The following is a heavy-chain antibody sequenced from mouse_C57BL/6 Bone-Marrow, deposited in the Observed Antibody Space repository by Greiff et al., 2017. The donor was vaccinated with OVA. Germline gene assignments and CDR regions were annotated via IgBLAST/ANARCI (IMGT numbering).Heavy chain of an antibody. V-gene: IGHV1-82*01. CDR1: GYAFSSSW. Sequence: VQLQQSGPELVKPGASVKISCKASGYAFSSSWMNWVKQRPGKGLEWIGRIYPGDGDTNYNGKFKGKATLTADKSSSTAYMQLSSLTSEDSAVYFCGSSARYYYAMDYWGQGTSVTVSS. CDR2: IYPGDGDT. D-gene: IGHD3-2*02. J-gene: IGHJ4*01. CDR3: GSSARYYYAMDY.